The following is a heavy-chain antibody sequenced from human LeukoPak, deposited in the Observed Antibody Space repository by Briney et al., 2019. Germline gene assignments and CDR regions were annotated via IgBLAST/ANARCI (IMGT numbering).Heavy chain of an antibody. CDR1: GDSVSSNSAS. V-gene: IGHV6-1*01. CDR3: ARDPDSSYEWGPFDP. J-gene: IGHJ5*02. Sequence: PSQSLSLTCAISGDSVSSNSASWNWIRHSPSGGLEWLVRIYYRAKWNSDYAVSVKSRITINPDTSKNQFSLHLNPVTPEDTAVYYCARDPDSSYEWGPFDPWGQGTLVTVSS. D-gene: IGHD1-26*01. CDR2: IYYRAKWNS.